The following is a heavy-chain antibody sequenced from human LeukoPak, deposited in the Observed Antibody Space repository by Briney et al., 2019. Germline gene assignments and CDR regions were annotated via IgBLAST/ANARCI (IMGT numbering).Heavy chain of an antibody. J-gene: IGHJ4*02. CDR3: ASGLYLFGELLYVPFDY. Sequence: PSETLSLTCTVSGGSISSYYWSWIRQPAGKGLEWIGRIYTSGSTNYNPSLKSRVTISVDKSKNQFSLKLSSVTAADTAVYYCASGLYLFGELLYVPFDYWGQGTLVTVSS. CDR2: IYTSGST. D-gene: IGHD3-10*02. V-gene: IGHV4-4*07. CDR1: GGSISSYY.